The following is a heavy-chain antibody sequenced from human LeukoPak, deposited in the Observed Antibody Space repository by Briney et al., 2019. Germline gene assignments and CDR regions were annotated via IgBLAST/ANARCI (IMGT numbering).Heavy chain of an antibody. Sequence: ASVKVSCKAFGYTFTGYYMHWVRQAPGQGLEWMGWINPNSGGTNYAQKFQGRVTMTRDTSISTAYMELSRLRSDDTAVYYCARGGYSSSWYHDAFDIWGQGTMVTVSS. J-gene: IGHJ3*02. CDR1: GYTFTGYY. V-gene: IGHV1-2*02. CDR2: INPNSGGT. D-gene: IGHD6-13*01. CDR3: ARGGYSSSWYHDAFDI.